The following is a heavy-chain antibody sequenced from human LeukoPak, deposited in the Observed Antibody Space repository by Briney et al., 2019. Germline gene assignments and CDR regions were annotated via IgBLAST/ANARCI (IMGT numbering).Heavy chain of an antibody. CDR3: TSIAAAGDYYYYYGMDV. V-gene: IGHV3-73*01. Sequence: PGGSLRLSCAASGFTFSGSAMHWVRQASGKGLEWVGRIRSKANSYATAYAASVKGRFTISRDDSKSTAYLQMNSLKTEDTAVYYCTSIAAAGDYYYYYGMDVWGQGTTVTVSS. J-gene: IGHJ6*02. CDR2: IRSKANSYAT. CDR1: GFTFSGSA. D-gene: IGHD6-13*01.